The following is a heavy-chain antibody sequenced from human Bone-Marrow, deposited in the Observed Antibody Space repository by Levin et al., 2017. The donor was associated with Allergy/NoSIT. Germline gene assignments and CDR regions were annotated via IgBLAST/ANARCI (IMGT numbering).Heavy chain of an antibody. CDR1: GAFISNRNYY. CDR2: IFYTGST. CDR3: ARHPRYSNSLDY. D-gene: IGHD4-11*01. J-gene: IGHJ4*02. Sequence: SETLSLTCAVSGAFISNRNYYWGWIRQPPGKGLEWLGSIFYTGSTYYNPSLKSRLTISVHTSKNPFSLRLSSVTAADTAVYYCARHPRYSNSLDYWGRGTLVTVSS. V-gene: IGHV4-39*01.